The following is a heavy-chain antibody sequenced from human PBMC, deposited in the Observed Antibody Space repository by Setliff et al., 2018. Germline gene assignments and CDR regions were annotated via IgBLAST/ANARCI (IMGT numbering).Heavy chain of an antibody. V-gene: IGHV3-7*01. Sequence: PGGSLRLSCEASGFIFSNYAMDWARQAPGKGLEWVANIKEDGSQRNYVDAVRGRFTVSRDNARNLLYLQMNSLRVDDTAVYYCSSYLVSWGQGALVTVSS. J-gene: IGHJ1*01. D-gene: IGHD2-21*01. CDR3: SSYLVS. CDR2: IKEDGSQR. CDR1: GFIFSNYA.